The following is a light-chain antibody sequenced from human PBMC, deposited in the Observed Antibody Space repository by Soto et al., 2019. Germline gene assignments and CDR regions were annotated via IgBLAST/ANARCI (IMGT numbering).Light chain of an antibody. CDR1: SXNIGNNF. Sequence: QSVLTQPPSVSAAPGQKVTIFCSGSSXNIGNNFVSWFQQLPRTAPKLLIYDNNKRPSGIPDRFSGSKSATSATLGITGLQTGDEADYYCGTWDSSLSVYVFGTGTKVTVL. J-gene: IGLJ1*01. V-gene: IGLV1-51*01. CDR2: DNN. CDR3: GTWDSSLSVYV.